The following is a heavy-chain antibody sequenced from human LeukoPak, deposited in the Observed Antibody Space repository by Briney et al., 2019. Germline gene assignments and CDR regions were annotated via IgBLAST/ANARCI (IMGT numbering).Heavy chain of an antibody. V-gene: IGHV4-30-4*01. Sequence: SETLSLTCTVSGGSISSGDYYWRWIRQPPGKGLEWIGYIHYSGSTYDNPSLESRVTISVDTSKNQFSLQLSSVTAADTALYYCARSKGGYNYVKYWGQGTLVTVSS. D-gene: IGHD5-24*01. CDR2: IHYSGST. J-gene: IGHJ4*02. CDR1: GGSISSGDYY. CDR3: ARSKGGYNYVKY.